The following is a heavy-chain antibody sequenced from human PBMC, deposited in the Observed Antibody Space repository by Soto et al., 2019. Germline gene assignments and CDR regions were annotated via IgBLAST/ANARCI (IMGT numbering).Heavy chain of an antibody. D-gene: IGHD3-16*01. CDR2: TSYDGSNN. J-gene: IGHJ4*02. CDR1: GFTFRSYV. V-gene: IGHV3-33*05. CDR3: ARWGTTGGLDV. Sequence: QVQLVESGGGVVQPGTSLRLSCVGSGFTFRSYVIHWVHQAPGKGLEWVALTSYDGSNNFYGDSVKGRFTISRDNSRNTVELQMDSLRLEDTALYYCARWGTTGGLDVWGQGTLVSVSS.